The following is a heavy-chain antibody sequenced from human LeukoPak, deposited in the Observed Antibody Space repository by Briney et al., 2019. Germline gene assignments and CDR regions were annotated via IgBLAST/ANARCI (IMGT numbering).Heavy chain of an antibody. V-gene: IGHV3-15*07. D-gene: IGHD3-22*01. CDR1: GFTFSNAW. CDR2: IKSKTDGGTT. J-gene: IGHJ4*02. CDR3: STTYYYDSSEGY. Sequence: GGSLRLSCAASGFTFSNAWMNWVRQAPGKGLEWVGRIKSKTDGGTTDYAAPVEGRFTISRDDSKNTLYLQMNSLKTEDTAVYYCSTTYYYDSSEGYWGQGTLVTVSS.